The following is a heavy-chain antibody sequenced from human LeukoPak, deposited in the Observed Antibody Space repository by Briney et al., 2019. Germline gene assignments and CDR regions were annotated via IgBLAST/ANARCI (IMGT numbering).Heavy chain of an antibody. J-gene: IGHJ5*02. CDR3: ARGPIVGATQGWFDP. CDR2: IYYSGST. D-gene: IGHD1-26*01. V-gene: IGHV4-30-4*01. CDR1: GGSISSGDYY. Sequence: SQTLSLTCTVSGGSISSGDYYWSWIRQPPGKGLEWIGYIYYSGSTYYNPSLKSRVTISVDTSKNQFSLKLSSVTAADTAVYHCARGPIVGATQGWFDPWGQGTLVTISS.